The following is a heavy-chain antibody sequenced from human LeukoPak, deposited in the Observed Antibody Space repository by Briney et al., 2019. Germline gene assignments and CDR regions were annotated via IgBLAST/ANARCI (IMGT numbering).Heavy chain of an antibody. CDR1: GFTFSSYD. Sequence: GGSLRLSCAASGFTFSSYDMHWFRQATGKALEWVSAIGTAGDTYYPGSVKGRFTISRENAKNSLYLQMNSLRAGDTAVYYCARGRDYGDYYFDYWGQGTLVTVSS. V-gene: IGHV3-13*01. J-gene: IGHJ4*02. D-gene: IGHD4-17*01. CDR2: IGTAGDT. CDR3: ARGRDYGDYYFDY.